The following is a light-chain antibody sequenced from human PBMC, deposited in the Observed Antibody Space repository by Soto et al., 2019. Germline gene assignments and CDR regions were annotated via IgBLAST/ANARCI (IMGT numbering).Light chain of an antibody. V-gene: IGKV1-5*03. J-gene: IGKJ4*01. Sequence: DIPMTQSPSTLSASVGDRVTITCRASRSISSWLAWYQQKPGKAPKLLIYKASSLESGVPSRFSGSGSGTEFTLTISSLQPDDFATYYCQQYNSYSPLTFGGGTKVEIK. CDR3: QQYNSYSPLT. CDR1: RSISSW. CDR2: KAS.